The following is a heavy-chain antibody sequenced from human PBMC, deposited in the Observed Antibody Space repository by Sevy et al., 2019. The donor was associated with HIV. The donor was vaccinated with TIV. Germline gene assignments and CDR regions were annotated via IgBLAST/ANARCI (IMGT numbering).Heavy chain of an antibody. D-gene: IGHD3-22*01. CDR3: AGVPCPEYYNDSSGYYYYFDY. CDR1: GYTFTSYG. J-gene: IGHJ4*02. V-gene: IGHV1-18*04. Sequence: ASVKVSCKASGYTFTSYGISWVRQAPGQGLEWMGWISAYNGNTNYAQKLQGRVTMTTDTSTSTAYMELRSLRSDDTAAYYCAGVPCPEYYNDSSGYYYYFDYWGPGTLVTASS. CDR2: ISAYNGNT.